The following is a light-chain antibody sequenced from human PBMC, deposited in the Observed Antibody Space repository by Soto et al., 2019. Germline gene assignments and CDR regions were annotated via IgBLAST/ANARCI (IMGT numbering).Light chain of an antibody. CDR2: DVS. CDR1: SSDVGRYKL. CDR3: SPYTTRTTLI. Sequence: QSALTQPASVSGSPGQSITISCTGTSSDVGRYKLVSWYQQHPGKAPKLMIYDVSNRPSGVSNRFSGSKSGNTASLTISGLQAEDEADYDCSPYTTRTTLIFGGGTKLTVL. V-gene: IGLV2-14*03. J-gene: IGLJ2*01.